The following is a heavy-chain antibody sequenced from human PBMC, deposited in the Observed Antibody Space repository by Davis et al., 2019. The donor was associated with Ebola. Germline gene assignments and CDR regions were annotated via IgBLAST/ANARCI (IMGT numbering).Heavy chain of an antibody. CDR1: GGSISSYY. D-gene: IGHD2-2*01. Sequence: PSETLSLTCTVSGGSISSYYWSWIRQPPGKGLEWIGYIYYSGSTNYNPSLKSRVTISVDTSKNQFSLKLSSVTAADTAVYYCAQTISYGLGYCSSTSCFGLGWFDPWGQRTLVTVSS. CDR2: IYYSGST. J-gene: IGHJ5*02. V-gene: IGHV4-59*01. CDR3: AQTISYGLGYCSSTSCFGLGWFDP.